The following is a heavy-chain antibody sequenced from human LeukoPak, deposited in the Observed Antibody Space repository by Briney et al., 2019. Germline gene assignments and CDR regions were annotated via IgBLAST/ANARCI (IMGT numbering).Heavy chain of an antibody. Sequence: PGRSLRLSCAASGFTLSDYSMTWVRQAPGQGLEWISFLTSGGVSAFYADSVRGRFTVSRDDARNSLSLYMNTLRADDTAVYYCASSLNTVMVSPYYLEYWGPGTLVTVSS. CDR1: GFTLSDYS. CDR2: LTSGGVSA. CDR3: ASSLNTVMVSPYYLEY. D-gene: IGHD5-18*01. V-gene: IGHV3-11*04. J-gene: IGHJ4*02.